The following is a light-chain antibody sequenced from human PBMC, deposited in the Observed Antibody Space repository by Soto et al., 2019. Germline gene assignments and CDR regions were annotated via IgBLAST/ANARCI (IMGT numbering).Light chain of an antibody. V-gene: IGKV3-20*01. CDR1: QRIANNF. J-gene: IGKJ2*01. Sequence: EVVLTQSPVTLSLSPGERATLSCRASQRIANNFLAWFQQKPGQPPTLLIYGASTRASGIPDRFSGSGSGTDFALTISRLEPGDFAVYYCQQYGRSPFTFGRGTKLQIK. CDR3: QQYGRSPFT. CDR2: GAS.